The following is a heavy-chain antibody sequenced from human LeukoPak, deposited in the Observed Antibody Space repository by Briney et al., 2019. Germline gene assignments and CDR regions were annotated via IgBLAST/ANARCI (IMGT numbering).Heavy chain of an antibody. J-gene: IGHJ4*02. CDR1: GFTFSSSG. CDR3: AKDRSTSWSLDY. V-gene: IGHV3-30*18. Sequence: GRSLRLSCAASGFTFSSSGMHWVRQAPGKGLEWVAVISNDGNNKYYADSVKGRFTISRDNSKNTQYLQVNSLGAEDTAVYYCAKDRSTSWSLDYWGQGTLVTVSS. D-gene: IGHD2-2*01. CDR2: ISNDGNNK.